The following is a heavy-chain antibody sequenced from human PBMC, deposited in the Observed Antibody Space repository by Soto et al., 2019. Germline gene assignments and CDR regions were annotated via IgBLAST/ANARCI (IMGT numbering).Heavy chain of an antibody. V-gene: IGHV4-59*01. CDR1: GGYISSYY. Sequence: SETLYLTSTGTGGYISSYYWSWIRQLPGKGLEWIGYIYYSGSTNYNPSLKSRVTISVDTSKNQFSLKLSSVTAADTAVYYCARDISIAARRDYYYYMDVWGKGTTVT. CDR2: IYYSGST. J-gene: IGHJ6*03. D-gene: IGHD6-6*01. CDR3: ARDISIAARRDYYYYMDV.